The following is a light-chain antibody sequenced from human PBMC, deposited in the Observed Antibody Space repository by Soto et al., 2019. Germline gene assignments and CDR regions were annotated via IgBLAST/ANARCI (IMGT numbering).Light chain of an antibody. Sequence: EIVMTQSPGTLSVSPGERATLSCRASQSVSVNLAWYQQKPGQAPRLLIYGASTRATGIPARFSGSGSGTEFTLTISSLEPEDFAVYYCQHRSFGQGTKVDIK. V-gene: IGKV3-15*01. J-gene: IGKJ1*01. CDR3: QHRS. CDR2: GAS. CDR1: QSVSVN.